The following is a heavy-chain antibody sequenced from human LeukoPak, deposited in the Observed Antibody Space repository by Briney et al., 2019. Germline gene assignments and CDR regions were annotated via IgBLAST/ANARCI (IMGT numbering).Heavy chain of an antibody. CDR3: ARGYGGKTGYFDY. D-gene: IGHD4-23*01. Sequence: PGRSLRLSCATSGFTFSNYPFHWVRQAPGKGLEWVAVISYDGSNKYYADSVKGRFTISRDNSKNTLYLQMNSLRLEDTAVYYCARGYGGKTGYFDYWGQGTLVTVSS. CDR1: GFTFSNYP. V-gene: IGHV3-30-3*01. CDR2: ISYDGSNK. J-gene: IGHJ4*02.